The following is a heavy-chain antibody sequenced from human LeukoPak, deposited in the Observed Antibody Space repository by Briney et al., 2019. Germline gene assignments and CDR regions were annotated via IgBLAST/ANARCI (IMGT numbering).Heavy chain of an antibody. CDR1: GFTFSSYW. V-gene: IGHV3-7*01. J-gene: IGHJ1*01. CDR2: IKQDGSEK. D-gene: IGHD6-13*01. CDR3: AREPPGGYSSSWYLTPYFHH. Sequence: GGSLRLSCAASGFTFSSYWMSWVRQAPGKGLEWVANIKQDGSEKYYVDSVEGRFTISRDNAKNSLYLQMGSLRDDDTAVYFCAREPPGGYSSSWYLTPYFHHWGQGTLVTVSS.